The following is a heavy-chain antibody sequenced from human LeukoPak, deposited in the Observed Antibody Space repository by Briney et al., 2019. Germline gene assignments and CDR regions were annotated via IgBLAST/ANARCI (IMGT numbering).Heavy chain of an antibody. J-gene: IGHJ4*02. CDR2: ISYDGSNK. CDR3: AKDPGYGSGSYLDY. V-gene: IGHV3-30*18. D-gene: IGHD3-10*01. CDR1: GFTFSSYG. Sequence: GGSLRLSCAASGFTFSSYGMHWVRQAPGKGLEWVAVISYDGSNKYYADSVKGRFTTSRDNSKNTLYLQMNSLRAEDTAVYYCAKDPGYGSGSYLDYWGQGTLVTVSS.